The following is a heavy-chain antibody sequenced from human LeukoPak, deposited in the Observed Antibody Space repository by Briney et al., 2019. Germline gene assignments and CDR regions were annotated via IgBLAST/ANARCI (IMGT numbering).Heavy chain of an antibody. CDR3: ARGRAAGDV. Sequence: SETLSLTCAVYGGSFSGYYWSWIRQPPGKGLEWTGEINHSGSTNYNPSLKSRVTISVDTSKNQFSLKLSSVTAADTAVYYCARGRAAGDVWGKGTTVTVSS. CDR2: INHSGST. J-gene: IGHJ6*04. V-gene: IGHV4-34*01. CDR1: GGSFSGYY. D-gene: IGHD6-13*01.